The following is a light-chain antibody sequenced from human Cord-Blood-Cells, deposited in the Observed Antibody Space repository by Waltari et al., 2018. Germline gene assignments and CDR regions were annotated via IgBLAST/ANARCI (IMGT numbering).Light chain of an antibody. V-gene: IGLV3-25*03. CDR3: QSADSSGTYPVV. J-gene: IGLJ2*01. CDR1: ALPKQY. Sequence: SYELPQPPPVSVSPGQTARITCSGDALPKQYAYWYQQKPGQAPVLVIYKDSERPSGIHERFSGSSSGTTVTLTISGVQAEDEADYYCQSADSSGTYPVVFGGGTKLTVL. CDR2: KDS.